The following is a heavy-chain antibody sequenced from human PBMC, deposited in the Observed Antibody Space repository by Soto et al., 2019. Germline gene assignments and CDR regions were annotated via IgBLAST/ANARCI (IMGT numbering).Heavy chain of an antibody. CDR1: RYTFTSYY. CDR3: ARSGGYDILTGSFEY. V-gene: IGHV1-46*03. Sequence: ASVKVSCKASRYTFTSYYMHWVRQAPGQGLEWMGIINPSGGSTSYAQKFQGRVTMTRDTSTSTVYMELSSLRSEDTAVYYCARSGGYDILTGSFEYWGQGTLVTVSS. J-gene: IGHJ4*02. CDR2: INPSGGST. D-gene: IGHD3-9*01.